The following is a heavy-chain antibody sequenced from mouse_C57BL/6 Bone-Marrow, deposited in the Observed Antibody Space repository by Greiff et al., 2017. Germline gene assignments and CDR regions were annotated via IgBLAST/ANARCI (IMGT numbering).Heavy chain of an antibody. CDR2: LNPYNGGT. Sequence: VQLQQSGPVLVKPGASVKMSCKASGYTFTDYYMNWVKQSHGKSLEWIGVLNPYNGGTSYNQKFKGKATLTVDKSSSTAYMGLNSLTSEDSAVYYCATGFYWYFDVWGTGTTVTVSS. J-gene: IGHJ1*03. D-gene: IGHD4-1*01. V-gene: IGHV1-19*01. CDR3: ATGFYWYFDV. CDR1: GYTFTDYY.